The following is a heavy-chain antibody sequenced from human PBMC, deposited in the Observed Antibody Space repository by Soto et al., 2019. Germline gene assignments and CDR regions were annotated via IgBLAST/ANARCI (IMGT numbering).Heavy chain of an antibody. D-gene: IGHD6-19*01. CDR2: ISGSGGST. V-gene: IGHV3-23*01. CDR1: GFTFSSYA. CDR3: AKEGSGWSNPDYYYYYGMDV. Sequence: PGGSLSLSCAASGFTFSSYAMSWVRQAPGKGLEWVSAISGSGGSTYYADSVKGRFTISRDNSKNTLYLQMNSLRAEDTAVYYCAKEGSGWSNPDYYYYYGMDVWGQGTTVTVSS. J-gene: IGHJ6*02.